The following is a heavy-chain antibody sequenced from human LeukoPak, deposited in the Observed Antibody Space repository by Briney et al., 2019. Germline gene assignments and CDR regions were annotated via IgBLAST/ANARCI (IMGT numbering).Heavy chain of an antibody. CDR1: GGPFSGYY. D-gene: IGHD5-18*01. V-gene: IGHV4-34*01. CDR2: INHSGST. Sequence: SETLSLTCAVYGGPFSGYYWSWIRQPPGKGLEWIGEINHSGSTNYNPSLKSRVTISVDTSKNQFSLKLSSVTAADTTVYYCARATAMVSPNFDYWGQGTLVTVSS. J-gene: IGHJ4*02. CDR3: ARATAMVSPNFDY.